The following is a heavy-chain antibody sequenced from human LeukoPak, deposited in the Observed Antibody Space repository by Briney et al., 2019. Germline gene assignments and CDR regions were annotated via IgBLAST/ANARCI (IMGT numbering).Heavy chain of an antibody. D-gene: IGHD3-16*02. CDR1: GGSISSSSHY. Sequence: PSETLSLTRTVSGGSISSSSHYWGWIRQPPGKGLEWIGSMYYRGSTYHNPSLKSRVTISVDTSKNQFSLKLSSVTAADTAVYYCASDNYDYVWGSYRYSAFDIWGQGTMVTVSS. V-gene: IGHV4-39*07. CDR3: ASDNYDYVWGSYRYSAFDI. J-gene: IGHJ3*02. CDR2: MYYRGST.